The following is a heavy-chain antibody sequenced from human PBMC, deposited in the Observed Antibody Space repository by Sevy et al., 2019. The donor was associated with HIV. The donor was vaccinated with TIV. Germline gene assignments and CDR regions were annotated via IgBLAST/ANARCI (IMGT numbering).Heavy chain of an antibody. CDR1: GYTLTNYY. J-gene: IGHJ4*02. D-gene: IGHD6-19*01. V-gene: IGHV1-46*01. Sequence: ASVKVSCKASGYTLTNYYMHWVRQAPGQWLEWMGIINPSGGSTRNAQRFQGRVTMTRDTSTSTVYMELSSLRSEDTAVYYSARGGSSGWTYFDYWGQGTLVTVSS. CDR2: INPSGGST. CDR3: ARGGSSGWTYFDY.